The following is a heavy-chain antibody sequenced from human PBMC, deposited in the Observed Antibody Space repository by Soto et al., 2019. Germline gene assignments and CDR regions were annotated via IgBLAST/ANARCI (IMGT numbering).Heavy chain of an antibody. V-gene: IGHV4-31*03. CDR2: IYYSGTT. CDR1: GGSISSGGYY. CDR3: AASCVACGGFNYYGMDV. D-gene: IGHD2-21*01. J-gene: IGHJ6*02. Sequence: QVQLQESGPGLVKPSQTLSLTCTVSGGSISSGGYYWYWIRQHPGKGLEWIGYIYYSGTTYYNPSLKSRVTISVDTSKNRFSLKLSSVTAADTAVYYCAASCVACGGFNYYGMDVWGQGTTVTVSS.